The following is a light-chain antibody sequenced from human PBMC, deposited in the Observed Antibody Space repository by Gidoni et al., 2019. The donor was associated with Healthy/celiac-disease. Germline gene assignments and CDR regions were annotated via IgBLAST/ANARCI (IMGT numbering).Light chain of an antibody. Sequence: QSALTQPPSASGSPGQSVTISCTGTSSDVGGYNYVSWYQQHPGKAPKLMIYEVSKRSSGVPDRFSGSKSGNTASLTVSGLQAEDEADYYCSSYAGQKVFGTGTKVTVL. CDR2: EVS. V-gene: IGLV2-8*01. CDR3: SSYAGQKV. J-gene: IGLJ1*01. CDR1: SSDVGGYNY.